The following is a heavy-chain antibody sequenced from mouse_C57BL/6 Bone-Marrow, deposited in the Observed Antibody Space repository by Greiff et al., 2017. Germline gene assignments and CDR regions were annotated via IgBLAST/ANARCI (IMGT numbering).Heavy chain of an antibody. Sequence: QVHVKQPGAELVKPGASVKMSCKASGYTFTSYWITWVKQRPGQGLEWIGDIYPGSGSTNYNEKFKSKATLTVDTSSSTAYMQLSSLTSEDSAVYYCARYPSIYYYGSSYPLFDYWGQGTTLTVSS. CDR2: IYPGSGST. CDR3: ARYPSIYYYGSSYPLFDY. CDR1: GYTFTSYW. V-gene: IGHV1-55*01. D-gene: IGHD1-1*01. J-gene: IGHJ2*01.